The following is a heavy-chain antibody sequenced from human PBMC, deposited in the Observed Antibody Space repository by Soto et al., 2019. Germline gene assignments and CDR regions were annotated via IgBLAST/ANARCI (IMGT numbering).Heavy chain of an antibody. D-gene: IGHD6-13*01. CDR1: GGTFSSYA. J-gene: IGHJ6*02. CDR2: IIPIFGTA. Sequence: QVQLVQSGAEVKKPGSSVKVSCKASGGTFSSYAISWVRQAPGQGLEWMGGIIPIFGTANYAQKFQGRVTITAAESTSTAYMELSSLRCEDTAVYYCARAPGIAAAGDYYYYYGMDVWGQGTTVTVSS. CDR3: ARAPGIAAAGDYYYYYGMDV. V-gene: IGHV1-69*01.